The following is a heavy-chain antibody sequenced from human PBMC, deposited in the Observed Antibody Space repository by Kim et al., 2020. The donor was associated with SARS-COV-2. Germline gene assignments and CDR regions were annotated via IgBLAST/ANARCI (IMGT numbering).Heavy chain of an antibody. Sequence: PSLNGRVTITVDTSKNQFPLKLSAVTAADTAVYYCARLGRGSSWSINAFDIWGQGTMVTVSS. V-gene: IGHV4-59*08. CDR3: ARLGRGSSWSINAFDI. J-gene: IGHJ3*02. D-gene: IGHD6-13*01.